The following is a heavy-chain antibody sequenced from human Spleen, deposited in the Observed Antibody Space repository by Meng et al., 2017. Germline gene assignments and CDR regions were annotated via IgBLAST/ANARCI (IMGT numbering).Heavy chain of an antibody. D-gene: IGHD1-26*01. V-gene: IGHV1-2*06. CDR1: GYSFTAYY. CDR3: ARPPVGATTDDY. CDR2: IDPRSGDT. J-gene: IGHJ4*02. Sequence: ASVKVSCKPSGYSFTAYYIHWVRQAPGQGLDWMGRIDPRSGDTQYAQKFQGRVTMTRDTSISTAYMELSRLRSDDTAVYYCARPPVGATTDDYWGQGTLVTVSS.